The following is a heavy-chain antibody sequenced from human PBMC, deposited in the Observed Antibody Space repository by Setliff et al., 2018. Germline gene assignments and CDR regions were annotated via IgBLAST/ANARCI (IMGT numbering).Heavy chain of an antibody. CDR3: ASHPRVTIFGVVAFDY. Sequence: SETLSLTCTVSGGPINSDRYYWGWIRQPPGKGLEWIGSMYSSGSTYYNPSLKSRVTISVDTSQNQFSLKLSSVTAADTAAYYCASHPRVTIFGVVAFDYLGQGIRVTVS. V-gene: IGHV4-39*01. CDR2: MYSSGST. J-gene: IGHJ4*02. CDR1: GGPINSDRYY. D-gene: IGHD3-3*01.